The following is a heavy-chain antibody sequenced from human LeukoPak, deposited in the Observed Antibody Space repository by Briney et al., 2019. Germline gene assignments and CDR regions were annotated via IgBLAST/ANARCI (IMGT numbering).Heavy chain of an antibody. D-gene: IGHD4-17*01. J-gene: IGHJ6*03. V-gene: IGHV1-8*01. CDR1: GYTFTSYD. Sequence: GASVKVSCKASGYTFTSYDINWVRQATGQGLEWMGWMNPNSGNTGYAQKFQGRVTMTRNTSISTAYMELSSLRSEDTAVYYCARARNDGVAFLYYMDVWGKGTTVTISS. CDR2: MNPNSGNT. CDR3: ARARNDGVAFLYYMDV.